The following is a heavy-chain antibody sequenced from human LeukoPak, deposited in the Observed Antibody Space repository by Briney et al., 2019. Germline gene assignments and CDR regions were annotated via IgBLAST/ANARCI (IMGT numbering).Heavy chain of an antibody. V-gene: IGHV3-73*01. D-gene: IGHD2-2*01. CDR3: TRSADIVVVPAALTLDY. Sequence: PGGSLRLSCAASGFTFSVSAVHWVRPASGEGLGWVGPFRSIANSYATAYAASVKGRFTISRDDSKNTAYLQMNSLKTEDTAVYYCTRSADIVVVPAALTLDYWGQGTLVTVSS. CDR2: FRSIANSYAT. J-gene: IGHJ4*02. CDR1: GFTFSVSA.